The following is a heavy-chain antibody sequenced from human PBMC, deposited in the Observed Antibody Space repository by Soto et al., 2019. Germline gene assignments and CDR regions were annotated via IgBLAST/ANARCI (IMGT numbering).Heavy chain of an antibody. Sequence: QITLKESGPTLVKPTQTLTLTCTFSGFSLSTSGVGVGWIRQPPGKALEWLALIYWDDDKRYSPSLKSRLTIXKIXSKNQVVLTLTNMDPVDTATYYCAHSEHYSRDADYWGQGTLVTVSS. CDR2: IYWDDDK. D-gene: IGHD6-13*01. J-gene: IGHJ4*02. CDR3: AHSEHYSRDADY. CDR1: GFSLSTSGVG. V-gene: IGHV2-5*02.